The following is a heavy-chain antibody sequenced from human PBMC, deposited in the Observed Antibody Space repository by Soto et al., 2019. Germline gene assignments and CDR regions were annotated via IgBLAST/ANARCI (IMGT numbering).Heavy chain of an antibody. CDR2: IYFTGNT. V-gene: IGHV4-31*03. CDR3: VSGDAWGVLLAD. CDR1: GASVNSGRYD. J-gene: IGHJ4*02. Sequence: SLSLSCTVSGASVNSGRYDWNWVRLLPGRGLEWIGYIYFTGNTYYKPSLESRVTIPLDTPQNQFSLELNSVSAADTAVYYCVSGDAWGVLLADWGQGALVTVSS. D-gene: IGHD2-21*02.